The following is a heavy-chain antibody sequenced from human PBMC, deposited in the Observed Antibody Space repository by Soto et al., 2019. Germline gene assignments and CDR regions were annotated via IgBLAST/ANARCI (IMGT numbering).Heavy chain of an antibody. CDR3: ARSLGRHPSETPRGHSFGAGSLFPFDH. CDR2: IIPIFGTT. CDR1: GGTFSNYA. J-gene: IGHJ4*02. Sequence: SVKVSCKASGGTFSNYAINWVRQVPRQGLEWMGGIIPIFGTTTYAQKFQGTVTIIADKSTSTAYMDLSSLRSEDTAVYFCARSLGRHPSETPRGHSFGAGSLFPFDHWGQGTLVTVSS. V-gene: IGHV1-69*06. D-gene: IGHD2-15*01.